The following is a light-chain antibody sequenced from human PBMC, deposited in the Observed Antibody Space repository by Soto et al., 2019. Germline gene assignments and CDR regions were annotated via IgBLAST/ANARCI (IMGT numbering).Light chain of an antibody. CDR1: SSDVGGYNF. V-gene: IGLV2-8*01. CDR2: EVN. Sequence: QSALTQPPSASGSPGQSVTISCTGISSDVGGYNFVSWYQQHPGKAPKLMIFEVNKRPSGVPDRFSGSKSGNTASLTVSGLQAEDEADYYCSSYAGTNVVFGGGTKLTVL. J-gene: IGLJ2*01. CDR3: SSYAGTNVV.